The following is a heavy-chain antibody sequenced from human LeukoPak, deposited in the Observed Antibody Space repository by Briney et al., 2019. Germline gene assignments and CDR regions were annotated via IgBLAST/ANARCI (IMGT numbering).Heavy chain of an antibody. CDR2: ISGSGGST. V-gene: IGHV3-23*01. Sequence: LSGGSLRLSCAASGFTFSSYAMSWVRQAPGKGLEWVSAISGSGGSTYYADSVKGRFTISRDNSKNTLYLQMNSLRAEDTAVYYCATSRWYSSRYYWGQGTLVTVSS. CDR1: GFTFSSYA. D-gene: IGHD6-13*01. J-gene: IGHJ4*02. CDR3: ATSRWYSSRYY.